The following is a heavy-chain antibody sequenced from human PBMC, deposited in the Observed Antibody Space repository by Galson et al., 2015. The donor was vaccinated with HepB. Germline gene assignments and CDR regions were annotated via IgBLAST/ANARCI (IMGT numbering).Heavy chain of an antibody. D-gene: IGHD3-3*01. V-gene: IGHV4-34*01. J-gene: IGHJ4*02. CDR1: GGSFSGYY. CDR2: INHSGST. CDR3: ARVGFWSGYYNGY. Sequence: LSLTCAVYGGSFSGYYWSWIRQPPGKGLEWIGEINHSGSTNYNPSLKSRVTISVDTSKNQFSLKLSSVTAADTAVYYCARVGFWSGYYNGYWGQGTLVTVSS.